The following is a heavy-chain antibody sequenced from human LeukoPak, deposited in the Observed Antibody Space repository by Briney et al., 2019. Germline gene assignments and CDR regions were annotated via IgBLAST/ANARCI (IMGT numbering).Heavy chain of an antibody. J-gene: IGHJ5*02. Sequence: SETLSLTCTVSGYSISSGYYWGWIRQPPGKGLEWIGSIYHSGSTYYNPSLKSRVTISVDTSKNQFSLKLSSVTAADTAVYYCARRGSSGWYGVGWFDPWGQGTLVTVS. CDR3: ARRGSSGWYGVGWFDP. V-gene: IGHV4-38-2*02. D-gene: IGHD6-19*01. CDR2: IYHSGST. CDR1: GYSISSGYY.